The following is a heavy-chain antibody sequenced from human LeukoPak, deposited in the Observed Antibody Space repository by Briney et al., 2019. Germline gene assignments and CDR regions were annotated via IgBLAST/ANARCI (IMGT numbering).Heavy chain of an antibody. CDR1: GGSISSGNYY. J-gene: IGHJ4*02. V-gene: IGHV4-31*03. CDR2: ISYTGST. Sequence: SETLSLTCTVSGGSISSGNYYWSWIRQYPGKGLEWIGFISYTGSTHYNPSLKSRVTISQDTSQNQFSLRLSSVTAADTAVYYCARAYPSSSSDWGQGILVTVSS. CDR3: ARAYPSSSSD. D-gene: IGHD2-2*01.